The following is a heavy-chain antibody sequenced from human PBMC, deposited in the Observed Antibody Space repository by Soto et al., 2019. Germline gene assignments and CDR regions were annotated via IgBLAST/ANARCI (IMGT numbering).Heavy chain of an antibody. Sequence: GGSLRLSCAASGFTFSSYEMNWVRQAPGKGLEWVSYISSSGSTIYYADSVKGRFTISRDNAKNSLYLQMNSLRAEDTAGYYCPRRRVLPPPAGAFDIWGQGTMVTVSS. V-gene: IGHV3-48*03. J-gene: IGHJ3*02. D-gene: IGHD2-8*01. CDR3: PRRRVLPPPAGAFDI. CDR1: GFTFSSYE. CDR2: ISSSGSTI.